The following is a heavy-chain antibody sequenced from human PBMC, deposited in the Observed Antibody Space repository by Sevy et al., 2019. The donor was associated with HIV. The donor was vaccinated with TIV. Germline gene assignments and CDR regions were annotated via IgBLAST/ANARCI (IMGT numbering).Heavy chain of an antibody. CDR1: GFTFSIYA. J-gene: IGHJ4*02. CDR2: ISYDGSNK. Sequence: GGSLRLSCAASGFTFSIYAMHWVRQAPGKGLEWVAVISYDGSNKYYADSVKGRFTISRDNSKNTLYLQMNSLRAEDTAVYYCARDGTYYDSGGYSFDYLGQGTLVTVSS. CDR3: ARDGTYYDSGGYSFDY. D-gene: IGHD3-22*01. V-gene: IGHV3-30-3*01.